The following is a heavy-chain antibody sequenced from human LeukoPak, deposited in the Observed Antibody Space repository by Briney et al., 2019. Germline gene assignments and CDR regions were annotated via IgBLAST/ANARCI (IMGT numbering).Heavy chain of an antibody. V-gene: IGHV3-30*03. CDR2: ISYDGSRK. J-gene: IGHJ5*02. Sequence: GRSLRLSCAASGFTFSSYGMHWVRQAPGKGLEWVAFISYDGSRKYYADSVKGRFTISRDNSKNILYLQMNSLRAEDTAVYHCARDWWFEMNYPEMATIIGWFDPWGQGTLVTVSS. CDR3: ARDWWFEMNYPEMATIIGWFDP. CDR1: GFTFSSYG. D-gene: IGHD5-24*01.